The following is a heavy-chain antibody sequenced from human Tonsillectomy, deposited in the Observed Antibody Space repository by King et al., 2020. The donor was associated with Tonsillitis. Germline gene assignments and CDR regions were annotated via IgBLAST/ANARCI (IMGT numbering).Heavy chain of an antibody. CDR1: GFTFSDYY. Sequence: VQLVESGGGLVKPGGSLRLSCAASGFTFSDYYMSWIRQAPGKGLEWVSYISSSSSYTNYADSVKGRFTISSDNAKNSLYLQMNSLRAEDTAVYYCARDQRDIYYYYSSGYHRPPGLDYWSQGTLVTVSS. D-gene: IGHD3-22*01. CDR2: ISSSSSYT. CDR3: ARDQRDIYYYYSSGYHRPPGLDY. J-gene: IGHJ4*02. V-gene: IGHV3-11*05.